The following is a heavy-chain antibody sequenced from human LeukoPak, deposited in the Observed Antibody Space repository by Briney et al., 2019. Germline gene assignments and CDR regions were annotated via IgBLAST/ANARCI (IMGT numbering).Heavy chain of an antibody. J-gene: IGHJ5*02. CDR1: RSTFSNYW. CDR3: ARMNAAMGSFFDP. V-gene: IGHV3-74*01. CDR2: INSAGSDT. D-gene: IGHD5-18*01. Sequence: PGGSLRLSCAASRSTFSNYWMHWLRQAPGKGLVWVSRINSAGSDTNYADSVRGRFTISRDNAKNTLYLQMNSLRTEDTAVYYCARMNAAMGSFFDPWGQGTLVTVSS.